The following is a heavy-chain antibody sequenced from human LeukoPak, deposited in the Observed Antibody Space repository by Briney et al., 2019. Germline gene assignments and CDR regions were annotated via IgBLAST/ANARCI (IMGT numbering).Heavy chain of an antibody. D-gene: IGHD3-10*01. CDR3: ARDSDVAPNY. Sequence: PSETLFLTCTVSGYSISSGYYWGWIRQPPGKGLEWIGTIYHTGSTYYNPSLKSRVTISVDTSKNQFSLKLTSVTAADTAVYYCARDSDVAPNYWGQGTLVTVSS. J-gene: IGHJ4*02. CDR2: IYHTGST. V-gene: IGHV4-38-2*02. CDR1: GYSISSGYY.